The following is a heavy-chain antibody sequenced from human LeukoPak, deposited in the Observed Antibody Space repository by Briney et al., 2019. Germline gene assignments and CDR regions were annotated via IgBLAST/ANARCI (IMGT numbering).Heavy chain of an antibody. V-gene: IGHV1-18*04. CDR2: ISTFNGYT. Sequence: ASVRVSFTPSGYIFTSNSITWVRQASGQQLEWMGWISTFNGYTKYAQNLQGRITMTRDTSTRTVYLEMRNLRSDDTAVYFCARGEFYYDLWGQGTLVTVSS. CDR1: GYIFTSNS. D-gene: IGHD3-16*01. CDR3: ARGEFYYDL. J-gene: IGHJ4*02.